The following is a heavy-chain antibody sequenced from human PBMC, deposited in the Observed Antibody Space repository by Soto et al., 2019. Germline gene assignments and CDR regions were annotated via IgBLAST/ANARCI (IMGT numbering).Heavy chain of an antibody. J-gene: IGHJ5*02. CDR1: GGSISSYY. CDR3: ARASTEWELISFDP. D-gene: IGHD1-26*01. Sequence: LSLTCTVSGGSISSYYWSWIRQPPGKGLEWIGYIYYSGSTNYNPSLKSRVTISVDTSKNQFSLKLSSVTAADTAVYYCARASTEWELISFDPWGQGTLVTVSS. V-gene: IGHV4-59*01. CDR2: IYYSGST.